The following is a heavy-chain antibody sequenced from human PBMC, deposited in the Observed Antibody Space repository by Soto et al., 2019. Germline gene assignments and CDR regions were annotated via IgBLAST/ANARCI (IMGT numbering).Heavy chain of an antibody. V-gene: IGHV3-48*03. J-gene: IGHJ6*02. CDR2: ISSSGSTI. CDR1: GFTFSSYE. Sequence: GGSLRLSCAASGFTFSSYEMNWVRQAPGKGLEWVSYISSSGSTIYYADSVKGRFTISRDNAKNSLYLQMNSQRAEDTAVYYCARVADNWNDLYYYYGLDVWCPGTTVTLSS. CDR3: ARVADNWNDLYYYYGLDV. D-gene: IGHD1-20*01.